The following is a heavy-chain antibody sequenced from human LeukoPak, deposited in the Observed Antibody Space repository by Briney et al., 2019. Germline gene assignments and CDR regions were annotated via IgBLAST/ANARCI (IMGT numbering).Heavy chain of an antibody. CDR1: GGSISSYY. V-gene: IGHV4-59*12. D-gene: IGHD3-22*01. CDR3: ARGTTKGYYYDSSGYYTK. Sequence: SETLSLTCTVSGGSISSYYWGWFRQPPGKRLESIGYIYYSGRTTYNPSLKSRVTISVDTSTNQISLQLTSVTAADTAVYFCARGTTKGYYYDSSGYYTKWGQGTLVTVSS. J-gene: IGHJ4*02. CDR2: IYYSGRT.